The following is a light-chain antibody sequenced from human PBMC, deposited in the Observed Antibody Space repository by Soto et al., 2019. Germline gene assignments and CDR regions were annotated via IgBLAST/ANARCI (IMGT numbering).Light chain of an antibody. Sequence: QSVLTQPPSASGTPGQRVTVSCSGSSSNIGNNHVYWYQQLPGTAPKLLMYRNNQRPSGVTERFSGSKSGTSASLDISGLRSEDEADYYCATWDDSLSGVVFGGGTKLTVL. CDR3: ATWDDSLSGVV. CDR1: SSNIGNNH. J-gene: IGLJ2*01. V-gene: IGLV1-47*01. CDR2: RNN.